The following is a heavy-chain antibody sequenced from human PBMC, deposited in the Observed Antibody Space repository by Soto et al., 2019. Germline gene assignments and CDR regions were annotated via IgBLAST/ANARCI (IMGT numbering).Heavy chain of an antibody. CDR2: IYHSGST. Sequence: QVQLQESGPGLVKPSGTLSLTCAVSGGSISSSNWWSWVRQPPGKGLEWIGEIYHSGSTNYNPSRKGRVTVAVDQTKNQISLRLSSVTAADTAVSYCASVSGSHYYGTDVWGQGTTVTVSS. D-gene: IGHD1-26*01. V-gene: IGHV4-4*02. CDR3: ASVSGSHYYGTDV. J-gene: IGHJ6*02. CDR1: GGSISSSNW.